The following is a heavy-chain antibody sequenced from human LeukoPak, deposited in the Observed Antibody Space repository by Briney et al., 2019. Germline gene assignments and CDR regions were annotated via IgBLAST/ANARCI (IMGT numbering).Heavy chain of an antibody. Sequence: SLRVCCKASGFTFTSSAMQWVRQARGQSLEWIAWIVFGSGNTNYAQKFQERVTITRDMSTSTAYMELSSLRSEDTAVYYCAADRDAYYYDSSGYPNWFDPWGQGTLVTVSS. CDR2: IVFGSGNT. CDR1: GFTFTSSA. D-gene: IGHD3-22*01. CDR3: AADRDAYYYDSSGYPNWFDP. J-gene: IGHJ5*02. V-gene: IGHV1-58*02.